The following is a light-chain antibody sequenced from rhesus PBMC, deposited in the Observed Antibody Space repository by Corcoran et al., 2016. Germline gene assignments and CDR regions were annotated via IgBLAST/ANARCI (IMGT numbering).Light chain of an antibody. J-gene: IGKJ4*01. Sequence: DIQMTQSPSSLSASVGDTVTITCRASQSISSWLDWYQQKPGKAPKLLIYKASSLQSGVPSRFSGSGSWTDVTLTISSLPPEDFATYYCLQYSSSPLTFGGGTKVEIK. CDR2: KAS. V-gene: IGKV1-22*01. CDR3: LQYSSSPLT. CDR1: QSISSW.